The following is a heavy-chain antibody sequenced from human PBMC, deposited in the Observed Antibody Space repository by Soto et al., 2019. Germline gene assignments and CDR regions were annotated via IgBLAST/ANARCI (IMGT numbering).Heavy chain of an antibody. CDR3: ARGPFIGVLVSPKAFDP. Sequence: QVQLQESGPGLVKPSETLSLTCTVSGGSISSYYWSWIRQPPGKGLECIGYIFYSGSTNYNPSLKSRVTISVDTSKNQFSLKLSSVTGADTAVYYCARGPFIGVLVSPKAFDPWGQGTLVTVSS. V-gene: IGHV4-59*01. J-gene: IGHJ5*02. CDR2: IFYSGST. D-gene: IGHD2-8*02. CDR1: GGSISSYY.